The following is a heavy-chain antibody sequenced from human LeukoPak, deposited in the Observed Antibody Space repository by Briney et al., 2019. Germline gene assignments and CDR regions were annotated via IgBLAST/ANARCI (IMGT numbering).Heavy chain of an antibody. V-gene: IGHV4-59*06. CDR3: ARTYYDYVWGSYRYWNFDY. CDR1: GGSISSYY. J-gene: IGHJ4*02. D-gene: IGHD3-16*02. CDR2: IYYSGST. Sequence: SETLSLTCTVSGGSISSYYWSWIRQHPGKGLEWIGYIYYSGSTYYNPSLKSRVTISVDTSKNQFSLKLSSVTAADTAVYYCARTYYDYVWGSYRYWNFDYWGQGTLVTVSS.